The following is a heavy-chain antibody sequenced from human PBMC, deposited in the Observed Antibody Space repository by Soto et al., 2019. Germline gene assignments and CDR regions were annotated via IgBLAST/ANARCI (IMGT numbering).Heavy chain of an antibody. CDR3: ARGGYCSGGSCYPDDAFDI. J-gene: IGHJ3*02. CDR1: GGSISSGGYY. V-gene: IGHV4-31*03. Sequence: QVQLQESGPGLVKPSQTLSLTCTVSGGSISSGGYYWSWIRQHPGKVLEWIGYIYYSGSTYYNPSLKSRVTISVDTSKNQFSLKLSSVTAADTAVYYCARGGYCSGGSCYPDDAFDIWGQGTMVTVSS. D-gene: IGHD2-15*01. CDR2: IYYSGST.